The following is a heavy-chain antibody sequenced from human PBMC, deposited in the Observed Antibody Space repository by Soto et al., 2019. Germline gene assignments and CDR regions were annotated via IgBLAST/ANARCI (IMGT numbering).Heavy chain of an antibody. CDR3: VIARPLVWSGYNLGFDY. J-gene: IGHJ4*02. D-gene: IGHD3-3*01. CDR1: GSRFTSYG. Sequence: GAPVEVSCKACGSRFTSYGISWVRQDPGQGPEWMGWISAYNGNTNYAQKLQGRVTMTTDTSTSTAYMGLRSLRSEETAVYYCVIARPLVWSGYNLGFDYSGQGTLVTVSS. CDR2: ISAYNGNT. V-gene: IGHV1-18*01.